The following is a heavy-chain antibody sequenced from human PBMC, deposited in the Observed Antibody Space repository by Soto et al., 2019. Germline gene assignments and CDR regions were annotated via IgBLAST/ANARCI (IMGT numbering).Heavy chain of an antibody. D-gene: IGHD3-22*01. V-gene: IGHV3-11*03. J-gene: IGHJ4*02. Sequence: PGGSLRLSCAASGFTFSDYYMSWIRQAPGKGLEWVSYISSSSSYTNYADSVKGRFTISRDNAKNSLYLQMNSLRAEDTAVYYCARSGGYYYDSSGYYYAYWGQGTLVTVSS. CDR2: ISSSSSYT. CDR3: ARSGGYYYDSSGYYYAY. CDR1: GFTFSDYY.